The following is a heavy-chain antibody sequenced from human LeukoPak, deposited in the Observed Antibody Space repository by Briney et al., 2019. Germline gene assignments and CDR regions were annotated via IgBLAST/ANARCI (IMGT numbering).Heavy chain of an antibody. CDR2: IFYSGST. CDR3: ARGGWYPESFQH. D-gene: IGHD6-19*01. J-gene: IGHJ1*01. V-gene: IGHV4-59*01. CDR1: GGSISSYY. Sequence: SETLSLTCTVSGGSISSYYWSWIRQPPGKGLEWIGYIFYSGSTNYNPSLKSRVTISVDTSKNQFSLKLSSVTAADTAVYYCARGGWYPESFQHWGQGALVTVSS.